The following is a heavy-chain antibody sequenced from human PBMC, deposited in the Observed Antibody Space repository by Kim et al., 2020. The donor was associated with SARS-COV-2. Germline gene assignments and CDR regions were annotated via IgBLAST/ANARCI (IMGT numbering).Heavy chain of an antibody. D-gene: IGHD3-3*01. CDR3: ARDSDLPIRFSKYYYYYYMDV. J-gene: IGHJ6*03. CDR1: GFTFSSYA. CDR2: ISYDGSNK. V-gene: IGHV3-30-3*01. Sequence: GGSLRLSCAASGFTFSSYAMHWVRQAPGKGLEWVAVISYDGSNKYYADSVKGRFTISRDNSKNTLYLQMNSLRAEDTAVYYCARDSDLPIRFSKYYYYYYMDVWGKGTTVTVSS.